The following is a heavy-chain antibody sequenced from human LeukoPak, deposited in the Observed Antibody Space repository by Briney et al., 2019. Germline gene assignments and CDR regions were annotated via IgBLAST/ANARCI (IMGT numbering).Heavy chain of an antibody. Sequence: GGSLRLSCAASGFTFSTYWMNWVRQSPGKGLEWVASIKPDGSEKYYVDSVKGRFTISRDNAKNSLFLQMNSLRVEDTAIYYCARGRGWQQFDYWGQGTLVTVSS. J-gene: IGHJ4*02. CDR3: ARGRGWQQFDY. CDR1: GFTFSTYW. D-gene: IGHD6-13*01. V-gene: IGHV3-7*04. CDR2: IKPDGSEK.